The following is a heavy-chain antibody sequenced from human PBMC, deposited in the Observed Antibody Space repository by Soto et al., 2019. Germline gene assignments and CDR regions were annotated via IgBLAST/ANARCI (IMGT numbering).Heavy chain of an antibody. CDR3: ASFAEAAVMRDSDHYYKDV. Sequence: QVHLQESGSGLVKPSQTLSLTCSVSGDSINSGSYYWYWIRQHPGEGLEYMGYVYYSGRTAYNPSLTSRISISLDTSQNQVSLVLTSVTAADTAVYYCASFAEAAVMRDSDHYYKDVWGKGTSVTVS. J-gene: IGHJ6*03. V-gene: IGHV4-31*03. CDR2: VYYSGRT. CDR1: GDSINSGSYY. D-gene: IGHD2-15*01.